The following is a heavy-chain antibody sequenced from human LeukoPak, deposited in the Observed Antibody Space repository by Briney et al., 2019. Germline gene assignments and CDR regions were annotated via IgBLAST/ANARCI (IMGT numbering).Heavy chain of an antibody. CDR1: GFTFSSYE. Sequence: GGSLRLSCAASGFTFSSYEMNWVRQAPGKGLEWVSYISSSGSTIYYADSVKGRFTISRDNAKNSLYLQMNSLRAEDTAVYWCASGAYCGGACYARDAFDIWGQGTMVTASS. D-gene: IGHD2-21*02. CDR3: ASGAYCGGACYARDAFDI. CDR2: ISSSGSTI. V-gene: IGHV3-48*03. J-gene: IGHJ3*02.